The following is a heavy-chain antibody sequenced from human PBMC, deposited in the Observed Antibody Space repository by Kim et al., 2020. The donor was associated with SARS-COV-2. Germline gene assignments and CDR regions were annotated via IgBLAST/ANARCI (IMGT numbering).Heavy chain of an antibody. V-gene: IGHV6-1*01. Sequence: YAVAVKSRITINPDTAMNHFSRQLNSVTPEDTAVYYCARYKWNDGRCFDPWGQGTLVTVSS. D-gene: IGHD1-1*01. J-gene: IGHJ5*02. CDR3: ARYKWNDGRCFDP.